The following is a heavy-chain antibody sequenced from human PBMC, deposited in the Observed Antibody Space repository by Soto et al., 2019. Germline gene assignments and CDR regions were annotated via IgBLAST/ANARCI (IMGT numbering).Heavy chain of an antibody. CDR1: GGTFISYA. V-gene: IGHV1-69*13. Sequence: ASVKVSCKASGGTFISYAISWVRQAPGQGLEWMGGIIPIFGTANYAQKFQGRVTITADESTSTAYMELSSLRSEDTAVYYCASLGGYLRDAFDIWGQGTMVTVSS. CDR2: IIPIFGTA. J-gene: IGHJ3*02. D-gene: IGHD3-22*01. CDR3: ASLGGYLRDAFDI.